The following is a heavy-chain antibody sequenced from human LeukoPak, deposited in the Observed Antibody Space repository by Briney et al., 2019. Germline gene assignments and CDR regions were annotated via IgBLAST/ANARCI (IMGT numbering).Heavy chain of an antibody. CDR3: ARVITDSSSWYGSDY. Sequence: GGSLRLSCAASGFIFSSYSMNWVRQAPGKGLEWVSAISSSSSYIYYADSVKGRSTISRDNAKNSLYLQMNSLRAEDTAVYYCARVITDSSSWYGSDYWGQGTLVTVSS. D-gene: IGHD6-13*01. CDR2: ISSSSSYI. CDR1: GFIFSSYS. V-gene: IGHV3-21*01. J-gene: IGHJ4*02.